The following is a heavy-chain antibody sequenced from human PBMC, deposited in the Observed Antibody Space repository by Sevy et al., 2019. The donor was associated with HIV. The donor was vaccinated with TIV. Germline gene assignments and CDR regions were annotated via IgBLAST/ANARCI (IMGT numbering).Heavy chain of an antibody. CDR2: ISAYNGNT. CDR1: GYTFTSYG. CDR3: ARDGRYKMYYYDSSGYKYGMDV. D-gene: IGHD3-22*01. V-gene: IGHV1-18*01. Sequence: ASVNVSCKASGYTFTSYGISWVRQAPGQGLEWMGWISAYNGNTNYAQKLQGRVTMTTDTSTSTAYMELRSLRSDDTAVYYCARDGRYKMYYYDSSGYKYGMDVWGQGTTVTVSS. J-gene: IGHJ6*02.